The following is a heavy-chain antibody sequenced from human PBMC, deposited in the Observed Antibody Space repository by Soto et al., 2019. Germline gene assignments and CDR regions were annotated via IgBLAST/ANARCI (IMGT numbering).Heavy chain of an antibody. V-gene: IGHV3-7*01. CDR2: INDDGTKK. Sequence: GGSLRLSCAASGFTVSTYWMHWVRQTPGKGLEWVANINDDGTKKYYVDSVKGRFTISRDSAQNSLYLQMNSLRAEDTTVYFCARTIGRADDLWGQGTLVTVSS. CDR1: GFTVSTYW. CDR3: ARTIGRADDL. D-gene: IGHD1-26*01. J-gene: IGHJ4*02.